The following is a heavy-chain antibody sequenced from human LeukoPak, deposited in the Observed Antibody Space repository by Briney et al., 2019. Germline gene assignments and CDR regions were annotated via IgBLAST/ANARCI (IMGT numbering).Heavy chain of an antibody. CDR3: AKDVTGYSSSWSLFDY. CDR1: GFTFSSYA. D-gene: IGHD6-13*01. J-gene: IGHJ4*02. V-gene: IGHV3-23*01. Sequence: GGSLRLSCAVSGFTFSSYAMSWVRQAPGKGLEWVSAISSGGNTYYADSVKGRFTISRDNAKNSLYLQMNSLRAEDTALYYCAKDVTGYSSSWSLFDYWGQGTLVTVSS. CDR2: ISSGGNT.